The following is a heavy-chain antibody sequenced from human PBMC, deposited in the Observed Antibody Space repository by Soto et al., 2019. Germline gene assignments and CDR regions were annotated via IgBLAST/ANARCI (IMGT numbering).Heavy chain of an antibody. CDR1: GYSFTSYW. Sequence: GESLKISCKGSGYSFTSYWIGWVRQMPGKGLEWMGIIYPGDSDTRYSPSFQGQVTISADKSISTAYLQWGSLKASDTAMYYCARQMTTVGYGYYGMDVWGQGTTVTVSS. V-gene: IGHV5-51*01. CDR2: IYPGDSDT. J-gene: IGHJ6*02. CDR3: ARQMTTVGYGYYGMDV. D-gene: IGHD4-4*01.